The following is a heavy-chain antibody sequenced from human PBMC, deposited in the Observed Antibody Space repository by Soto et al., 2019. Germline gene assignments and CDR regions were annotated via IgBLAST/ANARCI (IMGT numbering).Heavy chain of an antibody. CDR2: ISAYNGNT. CDR1: GYTFTSYG. D-gene: IGHD4-17*01. V-gene: IGHV1-18*01. J-gene: IGHJ6*02. CDR3: ARVWYGDYKPDANYYYYGMDV. Sequence: ASVKVSCKASGYTFTSYGISWVRQAPGQGLEWMGWISAYNGNTNYAQKLQGRVTMTTDTSTSTAYMELRSLRSDDAAVYYCARVWYGDYKPDANYYYYGMDVWGQGNTVTVSS.